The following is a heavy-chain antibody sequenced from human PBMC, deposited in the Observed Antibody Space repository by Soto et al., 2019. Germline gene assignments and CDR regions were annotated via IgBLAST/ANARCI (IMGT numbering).Heavy chain of an antibody. V-gene: IGHV3-23*01. Sequence: GPLRLSCAASVFTFSSYAMSWVRQAPGKGPEWVSAISGSGGSTYYADSVKGRFTISRDNSKNTLYLQMNSLRAEDTAVYYCAKAGITGTTGSVDWFDPWGQGTLVTVSS. J-gene: IGHJ5*02. CDR3: AKAGITGTTGSVDWFDP. CDR2: ISGSGGST. D-gene: IGHD1-7*01. CDR1: VFTFSSYA.